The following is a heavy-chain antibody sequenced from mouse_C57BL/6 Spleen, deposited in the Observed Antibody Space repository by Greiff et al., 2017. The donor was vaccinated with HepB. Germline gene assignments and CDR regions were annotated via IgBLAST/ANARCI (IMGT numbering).Heavy chain of an antibody. Sequence: QVHVKQSGAELVRPGASVTLSCKASGYTFTDYEMHWVKQTPVHGLEWIGAIDPETGGTAYNQKFKGKAILTADKSSSTAYMELRSLTSEDSAVYYCTRSDGYDLFAYWGQGTLVTVSA. V-gene: IGHV1-15*01. CDR1: GYTFTDYE. CDR2: IDPETGGT. CDR3: TRSDGYDLFAY. D-gene: IGHD2-2*01. J-gene: IGHJ3*01.